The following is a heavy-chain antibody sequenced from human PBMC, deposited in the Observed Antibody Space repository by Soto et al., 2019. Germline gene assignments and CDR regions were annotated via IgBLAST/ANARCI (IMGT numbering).Heavy chain of an antibody. Sequence: QVQLVQSGAEVKKPGSSVKVSCKASGGTFATYPFNWVRQAPGQGLEWMGGIIPMFGTTNYAQKFQGRVTITADESTSTAYMELSSLRSEDTAMYYCARHFPDGDYHYWGQGPLVTVSS. J-gene: IGHJ4*02. CDR3: ARHFPDGDYHY. V-gene: IGHV1-69*01. D-gene: IGHD4-17*01. CDR1: GGTFATYP. CDR2: IIPMFGTT.